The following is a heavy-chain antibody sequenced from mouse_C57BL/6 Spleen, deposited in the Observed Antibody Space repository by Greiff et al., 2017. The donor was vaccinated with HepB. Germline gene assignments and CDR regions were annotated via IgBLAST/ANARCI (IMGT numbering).Heavy chain of an antibody. CDR3: AKATTGYFDV. CDR1: GYTFTSYW. V-gene: IGHV1-69*01. Sequence: VKLQQPGAELVMPGASVKLSCKASGYTFTSYWMHWVKQRPGQGLEWIGEIDPSDSYTNYNQKFKGKSTLTVDKSSSTAYMQLSSLTSEDSAVYYCAKATTGYFDVWGTGTTVTVSS. J-gene: IGHJ1*03. D-gene: IGHD1-1*01. CDR2: IDPSDSYT.